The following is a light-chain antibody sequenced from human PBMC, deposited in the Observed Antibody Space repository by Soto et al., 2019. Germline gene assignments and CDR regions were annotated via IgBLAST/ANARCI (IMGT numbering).Light chain of an antibody. Sequence: EIVLTQSPGTLSLSPGESATLSCRASQSVSSSSLAWYQQKPGQAPRLLFFGVSNRAAGVPDRFGGSGSGTDFTLTISRLEPEDFAAYYCQQYGGSPLTFGGGTKVDI. J-gene: IGKJ4*01. CDR2: GVS. CDR3: QQYGGSPLT. CDR1: QSVSSSS. V-gene: IGKV3-20*01.